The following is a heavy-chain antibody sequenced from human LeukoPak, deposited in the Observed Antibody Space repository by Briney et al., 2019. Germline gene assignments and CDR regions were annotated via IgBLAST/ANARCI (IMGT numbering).Heavy chain of an antibody. D-gene: IGHD6-13*01. J-gene: IGHJ6*03. Sequence: ASVKVSCKASGGTFSSYAISWVRQAPGQGLEWMGGIIPIFGTVNYAQKFPGRVTITTDESTSTAYMELSSMRSEDTAVYYCATGHGQQLVLMMGYYYYMDVWGKGTTVTVSS. V-gene: IGHV1-69*05. CDR2: IIPIFGTV. CDR3: ATGHGQQLVLMMGYYYYMDV. CDR1: GGTFSSYA.